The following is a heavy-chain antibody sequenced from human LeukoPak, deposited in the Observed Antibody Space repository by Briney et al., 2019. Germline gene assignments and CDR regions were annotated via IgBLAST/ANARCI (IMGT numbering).Heavy chain of an antibody. CDR1: GFSFSSFW. CDR3: ARDPDFWSGYTANYYGMDV. V-gene: IGHV3-7*01. D-gene: IGHD3-3*01. CDR2: IKKDGTEK. Sequence: GGSLRLSCAASGFSFSSFWMSWVRQASGKGLEWVANIKKDGTEKNYVDSVKGRFTISRDNAKNSLYLQMNSLRDEDTAVYYCARDPDFWSGYTANYYGMDVWGQGTTVTVSS. J-gene: IGHJ6*02.